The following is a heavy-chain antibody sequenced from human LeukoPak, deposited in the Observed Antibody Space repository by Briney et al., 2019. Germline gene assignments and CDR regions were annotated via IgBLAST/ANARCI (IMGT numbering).Heavy chain of an antibody. Sequence: GGSLRLSCAASGFTFSSYAMHWVRQAPGKGLEWVAVISYDGSNKYYADSVKGRFTISRDNSKNTLYLQMNSLRAEDTAVYYCARLRCSSTSCYYYFDYWGQGTLVTVSS. CDR1: GFTFSSYA. CDR3: ARLRCSSTSCYYYFDY. D-gene: IGHD2-2*01. J-gene: IGHJ4*02. V-gene: IGHV3-30-3*01. CDR2: ISYDGSNK.